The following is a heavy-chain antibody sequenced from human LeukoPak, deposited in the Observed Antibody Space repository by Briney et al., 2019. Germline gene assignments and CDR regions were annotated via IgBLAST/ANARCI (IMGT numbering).Heavy chain of an antibody. Sequence: GGSLRLSCAASGFTFSNYWMSWVRQAPGKGLEWVANIKQDGSEKYYVNSVKGRFTISRDNAKNSLYLQMNSLGAEDTAIYYCAREDDWNYEDYWGQGALVTVSS. D-gene: IGHD1-7*01. V-gene: IGHV3-7*01. J-gene: IGHJ4*02. CDR1: GFTFSNYW. CDR2: IKQDGSEK. CDR3: AREDDWNYEDY.